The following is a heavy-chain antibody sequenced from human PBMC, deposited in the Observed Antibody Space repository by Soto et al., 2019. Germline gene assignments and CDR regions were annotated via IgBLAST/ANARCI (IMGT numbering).Heavy chain of an antibody. J-gene: IGHJ6*02. V-gene: IGHV5-51*01. CDR3: ATTTTGYYAMDV. D-gene: IGHD1-1*01. CDR1: GYSFSNYW. Sequence: GESLKISCLGSGYSFSNYWIGWVRQMPGKGLEWMGIIYPGDSDARYSPSFQGQVTISADKSITTAYLQWSSLKASDTAMYYCATTTTGYYAMDVWGQGTLVTVSS. CDR2: IYPGDSDA.